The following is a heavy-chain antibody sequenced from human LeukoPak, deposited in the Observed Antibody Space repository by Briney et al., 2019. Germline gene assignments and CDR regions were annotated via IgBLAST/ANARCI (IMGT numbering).Heavy chain of an antibody. CDR3: ARSPYYDIFTNWFDP. Sequence: SETLSLTCTVSGGSISSYYWSWVRQPPGKGLEWIGYIYYSGSTNYNPSLKSRVTISVDTSKNQFSLKLSSVTAADTAVYYCARSPYYDIFTNWFDPWGQGTLVTVSS. V-gene: IGHV4-59*01. J-gene: IGHJ5*02. CDR2: IYYSGST. CDR1: GGSISSYY. D-gene: IGHD3-9*01.